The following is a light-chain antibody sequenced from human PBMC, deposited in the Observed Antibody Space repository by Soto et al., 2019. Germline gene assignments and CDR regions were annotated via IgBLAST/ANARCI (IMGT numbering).Light chain of an antibody. V-gene: IGKV3-20*01. CDR2: GSS. CDR3: QQYGSSPPYT. CDR1: QTVSGNY. Sequence: EIVMTQSPGILSLSPGERATLSCRASQTVSGNYLAWYQQKPGESPRLLIYGSSDRATGIPDRFSGSGSGTDFTLTINRVEPEDFAVYYCQQYGSSPPYTFGQGTTLEI. J-gene: IGKJ2*01.